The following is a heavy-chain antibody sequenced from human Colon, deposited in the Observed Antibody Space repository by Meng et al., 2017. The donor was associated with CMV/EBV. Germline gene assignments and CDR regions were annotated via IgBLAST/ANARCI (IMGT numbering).Heavy chain of an antibody. CDR3: ARLEDFWSGLDY. D-gene: IGHD3-3*01. CDR1: GYRFASYQ. CDR2: IYPGDSDT. V-gene: IGHV5-51*01. Sequence: GGSLRLSCEVSGYRFASYQIGWVRQMPGKGLEWMGIIYPGDSDTRYSPSFQGQVTISADKSINTAYLQWSSLKASDTAMYYCARLEDFWSGLDYWGQGTRVTVSS. J-gene: IGHJ4*02.